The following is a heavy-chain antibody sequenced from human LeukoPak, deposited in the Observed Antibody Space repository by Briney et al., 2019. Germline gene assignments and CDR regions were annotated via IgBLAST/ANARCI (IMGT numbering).Heavy chain of an antibody. J-gene: IGHJ4*02. CDR2: INQDGSES. Sequence: GRSLRLSCAASQFTFSSYAMHWVRQAPGKGLEWVANINQDGSESHYVDSVKGRFTISRDNAKNSLYLEMNSLRVEDTAVYYCVREEGWGQGTLVTVSS. CDR3: VREEG. V-gene: IGHV3-7*01. CDR1: QFTFSSYA.